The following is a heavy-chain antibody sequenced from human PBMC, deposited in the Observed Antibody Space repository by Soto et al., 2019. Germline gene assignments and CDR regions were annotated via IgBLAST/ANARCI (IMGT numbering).Heavy chain of an antibody. V-gene: IGHV4-30-4*01. CDR2: IYDGGRT. CDR3: ARGPSGDKVDS. CDR1: GGSISTVDYW. D-gene: IGHD7-27*01. J-gene: IGHJ4*02. Sequence: QVQLQESGPGLVKPSQTLSLTCTVSGGSISTVDYWWSWIRQSPDMGLEWIGHIYDGGRTYNNPCLDGRVTMSVATSKSQPSLPLSSVSAADTAVYYCARGPSGDKVDSWGQGTLVTVSS.